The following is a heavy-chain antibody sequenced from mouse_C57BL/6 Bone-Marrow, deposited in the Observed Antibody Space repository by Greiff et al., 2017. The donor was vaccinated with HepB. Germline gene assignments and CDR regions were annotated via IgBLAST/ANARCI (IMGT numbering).Heavy chain of an antibody. CDR1: GYTFTSYW. CDR3: ARYRSSGYDYFDY. V-gene: IGHV1-69*01. Sequence: QVQLQQPGAELVMPGASVKLSCKASGYTFTSYWMHWVKQRPGQGLEWIGEIDPSDSYTTYNQKFKGKSTLTVDKSSSTAYMQRSSLTSEDSAVYYCARYRSSGYDYFDYWGQGTTLTVSS. J-gene: IGHJ2*01. D-gene: IGHD3-2*02. CDR2: IDPSDSYT.